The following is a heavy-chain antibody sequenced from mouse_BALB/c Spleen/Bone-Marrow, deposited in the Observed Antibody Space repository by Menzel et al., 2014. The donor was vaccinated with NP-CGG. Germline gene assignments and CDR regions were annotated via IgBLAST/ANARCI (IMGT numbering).Heavy chain of an antibody. CDR3: ARTAY. CDR1: GYTFTDYW. V-gene: IGHV1-69*02. CDR2: IDPSDRET. Sequence: QVQPQQSGAELVKPGAPVKLSCKASGYTFTDYWMNWVKQRPGRGLEWIGRIDPSDRETHYNQKFKDKATLTVDKSSTTAYIQFSNLTSEDSAVYYCARTAYWGQGTLVTVSA. J-gene: IGHJ3*01.